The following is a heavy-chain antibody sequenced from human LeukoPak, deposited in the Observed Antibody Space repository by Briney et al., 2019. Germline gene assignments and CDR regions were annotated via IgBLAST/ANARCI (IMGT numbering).Heavy chain of an antibody. CDR3: VTVGIDWYSSH. Sequence: PGGSLRLSCAASGFTFRSWWMLWVRQAPGKGLAGVAHINTDGSCRKYADSEMGRFTISRDNAKNTLYLQMNGLRGDDTGVYYCVTVGIDWYSSHWGQGALVTVSS. J-gene: IGHJ4*02. CDR1: GFTFRSWW. V-gene: IGHV3-74*03. D-gene: IGHD3-9*01. CDR2: INTDGSCR.